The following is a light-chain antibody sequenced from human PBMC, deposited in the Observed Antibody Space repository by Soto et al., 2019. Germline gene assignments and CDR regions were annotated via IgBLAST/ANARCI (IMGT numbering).Light chain of an antibody. CDR1: SSNIGAGYD. Sequence: QSVLTQPLSVSGAPGQRVTISCTGSSSNIGAGYDVHWYQQLPGTAPKLLIYGNSNRPSGVPDRFSGSKSGTSASLAITGLQAEDEADYYCQSYDSSLSAGVFGGGTKLTVL. J-gene: IGLJ3*02. V-gene: IGLV1-40*01. CDR2: GNS. CDR3: QSYDSSLSAGV.